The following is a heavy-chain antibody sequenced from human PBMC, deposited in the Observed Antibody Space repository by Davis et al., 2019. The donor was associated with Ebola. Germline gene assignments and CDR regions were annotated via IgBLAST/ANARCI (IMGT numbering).Heavy chain of an antibody. J-gene: IGHJ4*02. CDR3: ARGGSCSGGSCYSGADY. D-gene: IGHD2-15*01. Sequence: PGGSLRLSCTVSGGSISSYYWSWIRQPPGKGLEWIGYIYYSGSTNYNPSLKSRVTISVDTSKNQFSLKLSSVTAADTAVYYCARGGSCSGGSCYSGADYWGQGTLVTVSS. CDR1: GGSISSYY. V-gene: IGHV4-59*01. CDR2: IYYSGST.